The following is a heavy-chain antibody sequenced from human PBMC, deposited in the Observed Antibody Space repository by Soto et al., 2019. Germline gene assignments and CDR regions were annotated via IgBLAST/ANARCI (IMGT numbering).Heavy chain of an antibody. Sequence: EVQLLESGGGLVQPGGSLRLSCAASGFTFSSYAMSWVRQAPGKGLEWVSAISGSGGSTYYADSVKGRFTISRDNSKNTLYLQMNSLRAEDTAVYYCAKGSVGFGAGMDVWGKVTTVTVSS. D-gene: IGHD3-10*01. J-gene: IGHJ6*04. CDR2: ISGSGGST. CDR3: AKGSVGFGAGMDV. CDR1: GFTFSSYA. V-gene: IGHV3-23*01.